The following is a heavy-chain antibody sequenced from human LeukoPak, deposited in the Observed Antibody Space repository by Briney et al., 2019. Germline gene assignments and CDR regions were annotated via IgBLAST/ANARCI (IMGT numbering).Heavy chain of an antibody. Sequence: GGSLRLSCAVSGFAFGSEAMSWVRQSPARGLEWVASISPGGGTTYYADSVKGRFTISRDNAKNSLYLQMNSLRAEDTAVYYCARDRMGIAVAGTGFDYWGQGTLVTVSS. V-gene: IGHV3-23*01. D-gene: IGHD6-19*01. CDR2: ISPGGGTT. CDR1: GFAFGSEA. CDR3: ARDRMGIAVAGTGFDY. J-gene: IGHJ4*02.